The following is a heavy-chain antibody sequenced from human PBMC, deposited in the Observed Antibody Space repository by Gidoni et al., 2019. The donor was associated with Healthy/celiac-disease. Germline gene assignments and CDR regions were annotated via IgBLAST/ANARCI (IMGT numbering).Heavy chain of an antibody. J-gene: IGHJ6*02. V-gene: IGHV3-30*18. CDR2: ISYDGSNK. CDR1: GFTFSSYG. CDR3: AKGDLFGVVNPTQYYYGMDV. D-gene: IGHD3-3*01. Sequence: QVQLVESGGGVVQPGRSLRLSCAASGFTFSSYGMHWVRQAPGKGLEWVAVISYDGSNKYYADSVKGRFTISRDNSKNTLYLQMNSLRAEDTAVYYCAKGDLFGVVNPTQYYYGMDVWGQGTTVTVSS.